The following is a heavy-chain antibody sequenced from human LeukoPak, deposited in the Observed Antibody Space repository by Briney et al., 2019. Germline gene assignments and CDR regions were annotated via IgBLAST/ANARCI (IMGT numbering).Heavy chain of an antibody. CDR2: ISSSGSTI. D-gene: IGHD2-21*02. J-gene: IGHJ4*02. CDR1: GFTFSDYY. V-gene: IGHV3-11*01. CDR3: ARVNRVTAIQELDY. Sequence: SGGSLRLSCAVSGFTFSDYYMTWIRQAPGKGLEWVSCISSSGSTIFYADSVKGRFTISRDNAKSSLFLQMNSLRAEDTAVYYCARVNRVTAIQELDYWGQGTLVTVSS.